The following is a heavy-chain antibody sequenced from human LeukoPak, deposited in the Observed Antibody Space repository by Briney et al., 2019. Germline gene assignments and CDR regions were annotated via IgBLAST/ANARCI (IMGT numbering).Heavy chain of an antibody. J-gene: IGHJ4*02. V-gene: IGHV4-31*03. CDR3: ARWFGESGLDY. CDR2: IYYSGST. D-gene: IGHD3-10*01. CDR1: GGSITTGGYY. Sequence: SQTPSLTCTVSGGSITTGGYYRSWIRHPPGKSLEWIRHIYYSGSTYYNPSLRSRLTISVDTSQNQLSLKLSSVTAADTAVYYCARWFGESGLDYWGQGTLVTVSS.